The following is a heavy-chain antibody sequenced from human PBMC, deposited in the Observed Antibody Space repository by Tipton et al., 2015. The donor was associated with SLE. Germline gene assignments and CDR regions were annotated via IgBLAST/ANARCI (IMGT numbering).Heavy chain of an antibody. Sequence: LSLTCTVSGYSISSGYYWGWIRQPPGKGLEWLAYISSSGSPKYYADSVKGRFTISRDNARTSLYLQMNSLRAEDTAVYYCAREYSSGDYYRGWFAPWGQGTRVTVSS. CDR1: GYSISSGYY. CDR3: AREYSSGDYYRGWFAP. J-gene: IGHJ5*02. CDR2: ISSSGSPK. V-gene: IGHV3-11*01. D-gene: IGHD3-22*01.